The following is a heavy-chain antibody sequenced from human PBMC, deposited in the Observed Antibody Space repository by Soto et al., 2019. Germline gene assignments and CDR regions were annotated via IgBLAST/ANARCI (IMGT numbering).Heavy chain of an antibody. CDR2: INPATGAA. J-gene: IGHJ3*02. Sequence: QLHLVQSGAVVKKPGASVTVSCSASGYPVTAYYMHWVRQAPGRGLEWMGGINPATGAAKHTQTFQGRVTMTRDTSTSTVLMELSGLTSEDTAVFYCARGGGVGVAGSAAFDMWGQGTVVTVSS. D-gene: IGHD3-3*01. CDR1: GYPVTAYY. V-gene: IGHV1-2*02. CDR3: ARGGGVGVAGSAAFDM.